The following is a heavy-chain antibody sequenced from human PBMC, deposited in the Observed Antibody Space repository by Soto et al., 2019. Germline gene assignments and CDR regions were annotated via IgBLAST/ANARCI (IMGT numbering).Heavy chain of an antibody. D-gene: IGHD6-13*01. CDR3: ARDSLLMAAAADDAFDI. Sequence: GGSLRLSCAASRFTFSSYRMNWVRQAPGQGLEGGSYISSSSSTIYYADSVKGRFTISRDNAKNSLYLQMNSLRDEDTAVYYCARDSLLMAAAADDAFDIWGQGTMVTVSS. V-gene: IGHV3-48*02. CDR2: ISSSSSTI. J-gene: IGHJ3*02. CDR1: RFTFSSYR.